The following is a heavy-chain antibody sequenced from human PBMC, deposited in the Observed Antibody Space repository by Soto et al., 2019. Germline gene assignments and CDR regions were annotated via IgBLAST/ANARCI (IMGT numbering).Heavy chain of an antibody. V-gene: IGHV3-23*01. Sequence: PGGSLRLSCAGSGFTFSRNAMSWVRQAPGKGLEWVSGTTGNSALTYYADSVKGRFTISRDNSKKTLYLQRNTLSADDTAVYYCAKNRDYDYDAFDVWGQGTVVTVSS. D-gene: IGHD3-16*01. CDR3: AKNRDYDYDAFDV. CDR2: TTGNSALT. CDR1: GFTFSRNA. J-gene: IGHJ3*01.